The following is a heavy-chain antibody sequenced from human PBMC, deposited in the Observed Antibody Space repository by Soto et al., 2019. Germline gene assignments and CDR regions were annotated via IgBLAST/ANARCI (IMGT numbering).Heavy chain of an antibody. CDR1: GFTCSSYG. CDR2: ISYDGSNK. D-gene: IGHD3-22*01. CDR3: AKTLSYSDGSGLYGMGV. J-gene: IGHJ6*02. V-gene: IGHV3-30*18. Sequence: PGGSLRRSCAASGFTCSSYGMHWVRQAPGKWLEWVAVISYDGSNKYYEDSVKGRFTISRENSNNTLYLQMNSLRAEDTAVYCCAKTLSYSDGSGLYGMGVWGQGATVTIS.